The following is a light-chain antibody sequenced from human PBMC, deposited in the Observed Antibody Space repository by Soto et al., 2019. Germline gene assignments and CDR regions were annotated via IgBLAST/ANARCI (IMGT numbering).Light chain of an antibody. CDR2: ENN. J-gene: IGLJ3*02. CDR3: GTWDSSLSPL. Sequence: QSVLTQPPSVSAAPGQKVTISCSGSSSNIGNNYVSWYQQLPGTAPKLLIYENNKRPSGIPDRFSGSKSGPSATLGITGLQTGDEDDYYCGTWDSSLSPLFGGGTKVTVL. V-gene: IGLV1-51*02. CDR1: SSNIGNNY.